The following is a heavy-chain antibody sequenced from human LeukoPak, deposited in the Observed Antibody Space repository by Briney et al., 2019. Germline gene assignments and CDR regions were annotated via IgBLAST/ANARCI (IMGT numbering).Heavy chain of an antibody. CDR1: GFTFSSYG. V-gene: IGHV3-33*01. CDR2: IWSDGSIK. CDR3: ARDLRNSPVDY. Sequence: PGGSLRLSCAASGFTFSSYGMHWVRQAPGKGLEWVAVIWSDGSIKYYADSVKGRFTISRDNSKNTLYLQMNSLRVEDTAMYYCARDLRNSPVDYWGQGTLVTVSS. D-gene: IGHD2/OR15-2a*01. J-gene: IGHJ4*02.